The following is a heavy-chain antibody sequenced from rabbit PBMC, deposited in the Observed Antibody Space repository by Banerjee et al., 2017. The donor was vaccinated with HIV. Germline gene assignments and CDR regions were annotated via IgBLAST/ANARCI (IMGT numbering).Heavy chain of an antibody. J-gene: IGHJ4*01. CDR2: VVNGDGTT. CDR1: GFDFSSNA. D-gene: IGHD6-1*01. Sequence: QEQLMESGGGLVQPGGSLKLSCKASGFDFSSNAMCWVRQAPGKGPEWIACVVNGDGTTYYASWVNGRFSISRSTSLNTATLQMTSLTGADTATYFCARKEGYDGNGGYGYPKFNLWGPGTLVTVS. CDR3: ARKEGYDGNGGYGYPKFNL. V-gene: IGHV1S47*01.